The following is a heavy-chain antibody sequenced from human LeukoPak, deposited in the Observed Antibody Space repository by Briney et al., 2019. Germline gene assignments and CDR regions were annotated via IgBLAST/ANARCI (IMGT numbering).Heavy chain of an antibody. CDR3: ARGTIAAAGYYYFDY. J-gene: IGHJ4*02. Sequence: GGSLRLSCAASGFTFSSYWMSWVRQAPGKGLEWVASIKQDGSEKYYVDSVKGRFTISRDNAKNSLYLQMNSLRAEDTAVYYCARGTIAAAGYYYFDYWGQGTQVTVSS. CDR2: IKQDGSEK. D-gene: IGHD6-13*01. CDR1: GFTFSSYW. V-gene: IGHV3-7*04.